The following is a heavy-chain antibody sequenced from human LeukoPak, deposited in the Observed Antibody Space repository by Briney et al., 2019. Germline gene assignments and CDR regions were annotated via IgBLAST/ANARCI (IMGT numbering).Heavy chain of an antibody. CDR1: GFTFSRYN. Sequence: GGSLRLSCAASGFTFSRYNMNWVSQAPGKGLEWVSSIRSGSSYVFYADSVKVRFTISRDNTKNSLYLQMNSLRAEDTAVYYCARYSGTYRDYWGQGTLVTVSS. CDR2: IRSGSSYV. CDR3: ARYSGTYRDY. D-gene: IGHD1-26*01. V-gene: IGHV3-21*01. J-gene: IGHJ4*02.